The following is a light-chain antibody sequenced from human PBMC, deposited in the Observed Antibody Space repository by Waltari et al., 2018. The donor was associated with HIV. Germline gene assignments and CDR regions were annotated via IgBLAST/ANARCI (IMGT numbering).Light chain of an antibody. J-gene: IGKJ4*01. Sequence: DIVMTQSPDSLSVSLGERATINCRSSQNIFYTPTNKDYLAWYQLKPGQTPKLIIYWASTRESGVPDRFTGSGSATDFTLTITSLQAEDVAVYYCQQYYATPVSFGGGTKVEIK. CDR3: QQYYATPVS. CDR1: QNIFYTPTNKDY. V-gene: IGKV4-1*01. CDR2: WAS.